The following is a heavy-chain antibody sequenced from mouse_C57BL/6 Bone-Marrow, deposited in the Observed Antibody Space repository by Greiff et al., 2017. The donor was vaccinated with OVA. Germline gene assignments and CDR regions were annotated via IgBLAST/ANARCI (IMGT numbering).Heavy chain of an antibody. J-gene: IGHJ2*01. CDR3: ARDHYDRYYFDY. CDR2: INYDGSST. Sequence: EVQVVESEGGLVQPGSSMKLSCTASGFTFSDYYMAWVRQVPEKGLEWVANINYDGSSTYYLDSLKSRFIISRDNAKNILYLQMSSLKSEDTATYYCARDHYDRYYFDYWGQGTTLTVSS. V-gene: IGHV5-16*01. D-gene: IGHD2-4*01. CDR1: GFTFSDYY.